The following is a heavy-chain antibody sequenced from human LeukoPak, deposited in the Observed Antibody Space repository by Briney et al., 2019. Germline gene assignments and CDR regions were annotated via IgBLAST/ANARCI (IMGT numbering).Heavy chain of an antibody. J-gene: IGHJ4*02. CDR2: ISYDGSNK. CDR3: AKGGGWELLPGNYWFDY. D-gene: IGHD1-26*01. CDR1: GFTFSSYG. Sequence: GGSLRLSCAASGFTFSSYGMHWVRQAPGKGLEWVAVISYDGSNKYYADSVKGRFTISRDNSKNTLYLQMNSLRAEDTAVYYCAKGGGWELLPGNYWFDYWGQGTLVTVSS. V-gene: IGHV3-30*18.